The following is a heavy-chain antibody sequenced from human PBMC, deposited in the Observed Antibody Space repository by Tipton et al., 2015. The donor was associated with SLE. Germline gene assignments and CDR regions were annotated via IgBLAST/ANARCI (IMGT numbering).Heavy chain of an antibody. CDR2: IYYSGST. J-gene: IGHJ2*01. Sequence: GGSISSHYWSWIRQPPGKGLECIGYIYYSGSTNYNPSLKSRVTISVDTSKNQFSLKLSSVTAADTAVYHCARTRETRHFDLWGRGTLVTVSS. D-gene: IGHD1-26*01. V-gene: IGHV4-59*11. CDR3: ARTRETRHFDL. CDR1: GGSISSHY.